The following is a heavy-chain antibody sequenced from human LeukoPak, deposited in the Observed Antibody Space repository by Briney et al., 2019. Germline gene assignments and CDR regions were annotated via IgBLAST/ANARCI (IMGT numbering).Heavy chain of an antibody. J-gene: IGHJ6*03. V-gene: IGHV4-39*01. CDR2: SYYSGST. CDR1: GGSIRSSSYY. Sequence: SETLSLTCTVSGGSIRSSSYYWGWIRQPPGKGLEWIGRSYYSGSTYYNPSLKSRVTMSINTSKNQFSLKLSSVTAADTAVYYCAGTDYYYMGVWGKGTTVTVSS. CDR3: AGTDYYYMGV.